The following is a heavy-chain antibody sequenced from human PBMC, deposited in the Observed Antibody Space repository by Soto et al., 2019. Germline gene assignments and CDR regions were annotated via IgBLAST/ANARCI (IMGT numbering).Heavy chain of an antibody. CDR1: GFTFSSYG. Sequence: QVQLVESGGGVVQPGRSLRLSCAASGFTFSSYGMHWVRQAPGKGLEWVAVISYDGSNKYYADSVKGRFTISRDNSKNTLYLQINSLRAEDTAVYYYPKDAAFDSSGYYLSIFDYWGQGNLVTVSS. CDR2: ISYDGSNK. J-gene: IGHJ4*02. CDR3: PKDAAFDSSGYYLSIFDY. D-gene: IGHD3-22*01. V-gene: IGHV3-30*18.